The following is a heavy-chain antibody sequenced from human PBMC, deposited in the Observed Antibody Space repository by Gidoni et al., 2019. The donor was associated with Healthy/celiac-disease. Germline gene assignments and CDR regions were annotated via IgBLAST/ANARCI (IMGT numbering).Heavy chain of an antibody. CDR3: ARDGDGGVHPPDAFDI. V-gene: IGHV3-66*02. Sequence: EVQLVESGGGLVQPGGSLRLSCAASGFTVSSNYMSWARQAPGKGLEWVSVIYSGGSTYYADSVKGRFTISRDNSKNTLYLQMNSLRAEDTAVYYCARDGDGGVHPPDAFDIWGQGTMVTVSS. CDR1: GFTVSSNY. CDR2: IYSGGST. D-gene: IGHD2-8*02. J-gene: IGHJ3*02.